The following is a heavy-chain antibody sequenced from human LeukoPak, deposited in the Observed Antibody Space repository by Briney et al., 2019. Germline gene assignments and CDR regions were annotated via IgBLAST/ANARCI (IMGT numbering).Heavy chain of an antibody. V-gene: IGHV4-39*07. J-gene: IGHJ5*02. CDR3: AREGDYYGSGSYYNLNWFDP. CDR2: IYTSGST. Sequence: SETLSLTCTVSGGSISSSSYYWGWIRQPPGKGLEWIGRIYTSGSTNYNPSLKSRVTISVDTSKNQFSLKLSSVTAADTAVYYCAREGDYYGSGSYYNLNWFDPWGQGTLVTVSS. D-gene: IGHD3-10*01. CDR1: GGSISSSSYY.